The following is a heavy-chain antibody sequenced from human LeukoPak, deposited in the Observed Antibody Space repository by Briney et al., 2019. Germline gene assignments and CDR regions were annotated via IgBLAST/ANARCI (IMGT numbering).Heavy chain of an antibody. CDR3: AKDSAGTNFDY. J-gene: IGHJ4*02. V-gene: IGHV3-21*04. CDR1: GFTFSSYS. CDR2: ISSSSSCI. Sequence: GGSLRLSCAASGFTFSSYSMNWVRQAPGKGLEWVSSISSSSSCIYYADSVKGRFTISRDNAKNSLYLQMNSLRAEDTALYYCAKDSAGTNFDYWGQGTLVTVSS. D-gene: IGHD2-15*01.